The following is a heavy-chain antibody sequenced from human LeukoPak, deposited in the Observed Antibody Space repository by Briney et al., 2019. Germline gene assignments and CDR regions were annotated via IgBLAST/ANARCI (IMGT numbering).Heavy chain of an antibody. Sequence: WETLSLTCTVSGGSISSYYWSWIRQPPGKGLEWIGCIYYSGSTNYNPSLKSRVTISVDTSKNQFSLKLSSVTAADTAVYYCAGPGKSVFDYWGQGPLVPVSS. V-gene: IGHV4-59*01. J-gene: IGHJ4*02. CDR3: AGPGKSVFDY. CDR2: IYYSGST. CDR1: GGSISSYY.